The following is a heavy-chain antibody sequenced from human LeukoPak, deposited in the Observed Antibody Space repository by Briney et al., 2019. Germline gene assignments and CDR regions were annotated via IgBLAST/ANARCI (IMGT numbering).Heavy chain of an antibody. Sequence: GGSLRLSCAASGFTFSSYSMNWVRQAPGKGLEWVSSSSSSSSYIYYADSVKGRFTISRDNAKNSLYLQMNSLRADDTAVYYCARDSGYYDYVWGSYRYHYWGQGTLVTVSS. CDR1: GFTFSSYS. V-gene: IGHV3-21*04. CDR2: SSSSSSYI. D-gene: IGHD3-16*02. J-gene: IGHJ4*02. CDR3: ARDSGYYDYVWGSYRYHY.